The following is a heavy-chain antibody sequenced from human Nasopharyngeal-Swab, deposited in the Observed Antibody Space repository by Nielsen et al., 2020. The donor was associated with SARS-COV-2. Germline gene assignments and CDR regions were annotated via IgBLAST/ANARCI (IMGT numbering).Heavy chain of an antibody. CDR3: ARGPHSSSWTDYYYYGTDV. J-gene: IGHJ6*02. V-gene: IGHV3-48*02. CDR2: ISSSSSTI. Sequence: GSSLKISCAASGFTFSSYSMNWVRQAPGKGLEWVSYISSSSSTIYYADSVKGRFNISRDNAKNALYLQMNSLRDYDTAVYYCARGPHSSSWTDYYYYGTDVWGQGTTVTVSS. D-gene: IGHD6-13*01. CDR1: GFTFSSYS.